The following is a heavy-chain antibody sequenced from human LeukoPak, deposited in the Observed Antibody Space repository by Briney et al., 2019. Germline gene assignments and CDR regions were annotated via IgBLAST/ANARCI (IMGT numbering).Heavy chain of an antibody. D-gene: IGHD3-10*01. Sequence: ASVKVSCKASGYFFLDHYINWVRQAPGQGLEWMGWMNPNNGVTKYAQKFQGRVTMTRDRSINTAYMELTSLTHDDTAVYYCARAPSVVWGVISDDWGQGTLV. CDR1: GYFFLDHY. V-gene: IGHV1-2*02. CDR2: MNPNNGVT. CDR3: ARAPSVVWGVISDD. J-gene: IGHJ4*02.